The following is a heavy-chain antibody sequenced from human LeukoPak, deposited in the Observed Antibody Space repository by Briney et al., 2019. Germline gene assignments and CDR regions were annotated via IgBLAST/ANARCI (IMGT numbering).Heavy chain of an antibody. V-gene: IGHV1-46*03. CDR2: INPSGGST. J-gene: IGHJ4*02. CDR1: GYTFTSYY. D-gene: IGHD6-19*01. Sequence: ASVKVSYKASGYTFTSYYMHWVRQAPGQGLEWMGIINPSGGSTSYAQKFQGRVTMTRDTSTSTVYMELSSLRSEDTAVYYCARDRNLDSSGWYFGYWGQGTLVTVSS. CDR3: ARDRNLDSSGWYFGY.